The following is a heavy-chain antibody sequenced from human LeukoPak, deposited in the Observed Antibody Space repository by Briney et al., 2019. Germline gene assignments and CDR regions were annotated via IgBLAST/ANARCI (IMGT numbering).Heavy chain of an antibody. Sequence: GGSLRLSCAASGFTFSSYSMNWVRQAPGKGLEWVSYISSSSSTIYYADSVKGRFTISRDNAKNSLYLQMNSLRAKDTAVYYCARGLTMVRGVIGFDYWGQGTLVTVSS. CDR1: GFTFSSYS. CDR3: ARGLTMVRGVIGFDY. D-gene: IGHD3-10*01. CDR2: ISSSSSTI. J-gene: IGHJ4*02. V-gene: IGHV3-48*04.